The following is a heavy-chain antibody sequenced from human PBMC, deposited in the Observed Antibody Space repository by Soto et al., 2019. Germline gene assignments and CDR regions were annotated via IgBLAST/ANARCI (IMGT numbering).Heavy chain of an antibody. J-gene: IGHJ5*02. V-gene: IGHV2-5*01. CDR2: IYWNDDT. CDR3: AHTRRPYSSRLFDP. CDR1: GFSLTSIGVA. Sequence: QITLKESGPTLVKPTQTLTLTCSFSGFSLTSIGVAVGWIRQPPGKALEWLALIYWNDDTRYSPSLKSRLSISTDTSKNQVVLTMPTRDPVDTATYYCAHTRRPYSSRLFDPWGQGTLVTVSS. D-gene: IGHD6-13*01.